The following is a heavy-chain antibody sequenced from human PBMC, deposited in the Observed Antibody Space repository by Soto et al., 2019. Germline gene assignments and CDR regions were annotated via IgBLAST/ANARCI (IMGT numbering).Heavy chain of an antibody. CDR1: GYTFTSYG. J-gene: IGHJ4*02. CDR2: ISAYNGNT. D-gene: IGHD5-12*01. Sequence: ASVKASSKASGYTFTSYGISWVRQPPGQGLEWMGWISAYNGNTNYAQKLQGRVTMTTDTSTSTAYMELRSLRSDDTAVYYCARDSGYESNYWGQGTLVTVSS. V-gene: IGHV1-18*01. CDR3: ARDSGYESNY.